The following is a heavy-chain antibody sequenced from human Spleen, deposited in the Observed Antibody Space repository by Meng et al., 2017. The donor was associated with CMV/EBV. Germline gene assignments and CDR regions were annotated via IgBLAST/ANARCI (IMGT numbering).Heavy chain of an antibody. CDR3: AREAWEIGGALDH. Sequence: CKASGYSFTSYGISWVRQDPGQGLEWMGWISGYKGNTNYAQKLQGRVTMTSDTSTSTVYMEMRSLRFDDTAIYYCAREAWEIGGALDHWGQGTLVTVSS. D-gene: IGHD1-26*01. CDR1: GYSFTSYG. J-gene: IGHJ4*02. CDR2: ISGYKGNT. V-gene: IGHV1-18*01.